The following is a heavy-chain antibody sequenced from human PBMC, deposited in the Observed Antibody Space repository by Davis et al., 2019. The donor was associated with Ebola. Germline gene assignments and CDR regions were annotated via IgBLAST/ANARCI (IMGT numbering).Heavy chain of an antibody. J-gene: IGHJ4*02. D-gene: IGHD1-26*01. CDR3: ARDRYWDSGSYYLDY. CDR2: INPNSGGT. CDR1: GYTFTGYY. V-gene: IGHV1-2*02. Sequence: ASVQVSCKASGYTFTGYYMHWVRQAPGQGLEWMGWINPNSGGTNYAQKFQGRVTMTRDTSISTAYMELSRLRSDDTAVYYCARDRYWDSGSYYLDYWGQGTLVTVSS.